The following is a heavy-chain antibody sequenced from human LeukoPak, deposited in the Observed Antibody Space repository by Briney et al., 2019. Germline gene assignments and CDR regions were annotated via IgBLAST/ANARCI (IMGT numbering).Heavy chain of an antibody. J-gene: IGHJ4*02. CDR3: ARHHLGTNRD. CDR2: IYPGDSEI. CDR1: GYSFTSYW. D-gene: IGHD1-7*01. Sequence: GESLKISCKGSGYSFTSYWIGWVRQMPGKGLEWMGIIYPGDSEIRYSPSFQGQVTISADKSISTAYLQWSSLAASDTAMVYCARHHLGTNRDWGQGTLVTVSS. V-gene: IGHV5-51*01.